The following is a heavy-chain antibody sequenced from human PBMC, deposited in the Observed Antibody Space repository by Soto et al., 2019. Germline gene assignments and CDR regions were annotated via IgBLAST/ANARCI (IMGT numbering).Heavy chain of an antibody. CDR2: IYSGGST. CDR3: AREKYEYKWNRYGMDV. CDR1: GFTVSSNY. D-gene: IGHD1-20*01. Sequence: GSLRLSCAASGFTVSSNYMSWVRQAPGKGLEWVSVIYSGGSTYYAGSVKGRFTISRDNSKNTLYLQMNSLRAEDTAVYYCAREKYEYKWNRYGMDVWGQGTTVTVSS. J-gene: IGHJ6*02. V-gene: IGHV3-53*01.